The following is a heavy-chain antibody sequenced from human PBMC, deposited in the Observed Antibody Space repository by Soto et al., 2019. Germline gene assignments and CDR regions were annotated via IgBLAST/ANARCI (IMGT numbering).Heavy chain of an antibody. CDR1: GGTFRTSA. CDR2: IMPVFRRP. CDR3: ARDKDRPQLGGNYYYILDD. V-gene: IGHV1-69*12. J-gene: IGHJ6*02. Sequence: QVQLVQSGAEVKKPGSSVKVSCKASGGTFRTSAISWVRQAPGQGLEWVGGIMPVFRRPKYAQNFQGRVTISADESTSTAYMELSSLRSDDTAVYYCARDKDRPQLGGNYYYILDDWGQGTAVTVSS. D-gene: IGHD3-3*02.